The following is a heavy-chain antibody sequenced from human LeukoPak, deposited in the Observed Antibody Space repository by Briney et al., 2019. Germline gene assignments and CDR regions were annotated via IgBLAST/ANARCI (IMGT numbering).Heavy chain of an antibody. D-gene: IGHD1-14*01. CDR1: GGTFSSYA. CDR2: MNPNSGNT. Sequence: ASVKVSCKASGGTFSSYAINWVRQATGQGLEWMGWMNPNSGNTGYAQKFQGRVTITRNTSISTAYMELSSLGSEDTAVYYCARGGRYLSFFDYWGQGTLVTVSS. J-gene: IGHJ4*02. V-gene: IGHV1-8*03. CDR3: ARGGRYLSFFDY.